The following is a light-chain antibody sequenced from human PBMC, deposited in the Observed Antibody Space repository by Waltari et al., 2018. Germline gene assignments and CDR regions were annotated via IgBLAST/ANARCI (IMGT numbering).Light chain of an antibody. J-gene: IGLJ3*02. CDR3: SSYAGSNNLV. V-gene: IGLV2-8*01. CDR2: EVS. Sequence: QSALTQPPSASGPPGQSVAISCTGTSSDVGGYNYVSWYHQHPGKAPKLMFYEVSKRPSGVPDRFSGSKSGNTASLTVSGLQAEDEADYYCSSYAGSNNLVFGGGTKLTVL. CDR1: SSDVGGYNY.